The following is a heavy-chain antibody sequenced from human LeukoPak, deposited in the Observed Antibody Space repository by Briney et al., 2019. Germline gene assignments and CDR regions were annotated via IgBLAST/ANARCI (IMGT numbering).Heavy chain of an antibody. V-gene: IGHV1-18*01. CDR1: GYTFTSYG. CDR2: ISAYNGNT. CDR3: ARDFSPGAYCSSTSCYYGWFDP. J-gene: IGHJ5*02. D-gene: IGHD2-2*01. Sequence: VASVKVSCKASGYTFTSYGISWVRQAPGQGLEWMGWISAYNGNTNYAQKLQGRVTMTTDTSTSTAYMELRSLRSDDTAVYYCARDFSPGAYCSSTSCYYGWFDPWGQGTLVTVSS.